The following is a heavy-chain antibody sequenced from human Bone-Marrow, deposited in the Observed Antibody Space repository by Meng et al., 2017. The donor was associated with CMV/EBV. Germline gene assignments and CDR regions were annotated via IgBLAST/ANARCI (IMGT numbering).Heavy chain of an antibody. CDR1: GFTFSDYY. D-gene: IGHD2-2*01. V-gene: IGHV3-11*04. Sequence: SCAASGFTFSDYYMSWIRQAPGKGLEWVSYISSSGSTIYYADSVKGRFTISRDNAKNSLYLQMNSLRAEDTAVYYCVRNKLSDYCSSSSCYSYGMDVWGQGTTVTVSS. CDR3: VRNKLSDYCSSSSCYSYGMDV. J-gene: IGHJ6*02. CDR2: ISSSGSTI.